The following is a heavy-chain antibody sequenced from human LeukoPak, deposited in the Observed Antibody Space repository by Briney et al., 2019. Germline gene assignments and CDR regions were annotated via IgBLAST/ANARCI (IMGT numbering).Heavy chain of an antibody. V-gene: IGHV5-10-1*01. CDR3: ARRMKGDYINYPYGMDV. CDR2: IDPSDSYI. D-gene: IGHD4-17*01. J-gene: IGHJ6*04. Sequence: GESLKISCKGSGYSFTTYWITWVRQMPGKGLEWMGRIDPSDSYINYSPSFQDHVTISADKSTTTAYLEWSSLKASDSATYYCARRMKGDYINYPYGMDVWGKGTTVTVSS. CDR1: GYSFTTYW.